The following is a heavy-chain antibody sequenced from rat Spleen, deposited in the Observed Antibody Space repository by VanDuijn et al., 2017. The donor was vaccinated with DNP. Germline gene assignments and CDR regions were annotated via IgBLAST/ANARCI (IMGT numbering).Heavy chain of an antibody. CDR2: ISVSGGNT. D-gene: IGHD5-1*01. V-gene: IGHV5-46*01. Sequence: EVQLVESGGGLVQPGRSMKLSCAASGFTFSTFPMTWVRQAPTKGLEWVAAISVSGGNTYYRDSVKGRFTISRDNAKSTLYLQMNSLRSEDTATYYCARGANWEWNWFAYWGQGTLVTVSS. J-gene: IGHJ3*01. CDR1: GFTFSTFP. CDR3: ARGANWEWNWFAY.